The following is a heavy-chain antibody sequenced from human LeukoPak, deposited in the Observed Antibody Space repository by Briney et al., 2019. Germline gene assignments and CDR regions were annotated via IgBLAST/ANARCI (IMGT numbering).Heavy chain of an antibody. CDR1: GFTIGNRA. J-gene: IGHJ4*02. Sequence: GGSLRLSCAASGFTIGNRAMGWFRQASGKGLEWFSLTIGDGGTTYYAGSVKGRFTVFRDTNRNTLHLQMNNLRAEDTALYYCARRGYNYGQFDLWGPGTLVTVSS. D-gene: IGHD5-18*01. V-gene: IGHV3-23*01. CDR2: TIGDGGTT. CDR3: ARRGYNYGQFDL.